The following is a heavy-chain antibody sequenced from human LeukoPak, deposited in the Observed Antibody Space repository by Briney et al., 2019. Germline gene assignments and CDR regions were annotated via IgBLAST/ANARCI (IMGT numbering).Heavy chain of an antibody. D-gene: IGHD6-13*01. CDR2: IIPIFVTA. CDR1: GGTFSSYA. Sequence: WASVTVSCKASGGTFSSYAISWVRQAPGQGLEWMGGIIPIFVTANYAQKFQGRVTITADESTSTAYMELSSLRSEDTAVYYCARGGWSGDSSSWFPSWFDPWGQGTLVTVSS. J-gene: IGHJ5*02. CDR3: ARGGWSGDSSSWFPSWFDP. V-gene: IGHV1-69*13.